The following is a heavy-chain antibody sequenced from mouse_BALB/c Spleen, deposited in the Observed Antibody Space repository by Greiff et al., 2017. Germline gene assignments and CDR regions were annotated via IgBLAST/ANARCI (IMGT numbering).Heavy chain of an antibody. CDR2: ISSGGSYT. CDR1: GFTFSSYT. Sequence: EVQRVESGGGLVKPGGSLKLSCAASGFTFSSYTMSWVRQTPEKRLEWVATISSGGSYTYYPDSVKGRFTISRDNAKNTLYLQMSSLKSEDTAMYYCTRGNDYDGGYYAMDYWGQGTSVTVSS. V-gene: IGHV5-6-4*01. D-gene: IGHD2-4*01. CDR3: TRGNDYDGGYYAMDY. J-gene: IGHJ4*01.